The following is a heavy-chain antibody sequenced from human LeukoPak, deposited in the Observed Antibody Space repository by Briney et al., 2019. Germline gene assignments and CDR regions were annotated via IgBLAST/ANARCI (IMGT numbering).Heavy chain of an antibody. V-gene: IGHV4-39*01. Sequence: SETLSLTCTVSGGSISSYYWSWIRQPPGKGLEWIGSIYYSGSTYYNPSLKSRVTISVDTSKNQFSLKLSSVTAADTAVYYCARQAGYSSGWYFRYWGQGTLVTVSS. CDR3: ARQAGYSSGWYFRY. CDR2: IYYSGST. CDR1: GGSISSYY. D-gene: IGHD6-19*01. J-gene: IGHJ4*02.